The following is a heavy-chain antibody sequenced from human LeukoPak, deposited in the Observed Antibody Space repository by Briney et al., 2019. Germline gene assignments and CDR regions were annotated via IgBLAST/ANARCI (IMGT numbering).Heavy chain of an antibody. CDR3: AKGLTDAFDI. J-gene: IGHJ3*02. CDR1: GFTFSRHA. CDR2: IVGSGDYT. V-gene: IGHV3-23*01. D-gene: IGHD3-22*01. Sequence: GGSLRLSCAASGFTFSRHAMSWVRQAPGKGLEWVSGIVGSGDYTYYADSVKGRFTMSRDNSKNSLYLQMNSLRAEDTAVYYCAKGLTDAFDIWGQGTMVTASS.